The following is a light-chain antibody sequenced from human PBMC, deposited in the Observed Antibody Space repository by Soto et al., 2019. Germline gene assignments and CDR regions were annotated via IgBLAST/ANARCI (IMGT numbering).Light chain of an antibody. J-gene: IGLJ1*01. Sequence: QSALTQPASVSGSPGPSITISCTGTSSDVGGYNYVSWYQQHPGKAPKLMIYDVSNRPSGVSNRFSGSKSGNTASLTISGLQAEDEADYYCSSYTSSSTHDVFGTGTKLTVL. CDR3: SSYTSSSTHDV. V-gene: IGLV2-14*01. CDR1: SSDVGGYNY. CDR2: DVS.